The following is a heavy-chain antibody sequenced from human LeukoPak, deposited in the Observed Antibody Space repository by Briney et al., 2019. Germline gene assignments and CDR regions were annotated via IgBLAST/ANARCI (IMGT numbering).Heavy chain of an antibody. J-gene: IGHJ4*02. CDR2: INPSGGST. CDR3: ARYGHSPFFDY. CDR1: GYTFTNYH. V-gene: IGHV1-46*01. Sequence: ASVKVSCKASGYTFTNYHMNWVRQAPGQGLEWMGIINPSGGSTTNAQKFQGRVIMTRDTSTSTVYMELSSLRSEDTAVYFCARYGHSPFFDYWGQGTLVIVSS. D-gene: IGHD4-17*01.